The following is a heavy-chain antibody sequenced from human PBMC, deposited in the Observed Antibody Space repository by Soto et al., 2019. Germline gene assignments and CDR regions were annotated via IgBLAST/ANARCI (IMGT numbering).Heavy chain of an antibody. CDR3: ARAYYYCSGGSCYSALRFDF. CDR1: GDSVSSNSAA. CDR2: TYYRAEWYN. V-gene: IGHV6-1*01. Sequence: SQTLSLTCAISGDSVSSNSAAWNWIRQSPSRGLEWLGRTYYRAEWYNDYAVSVKSRITINPDTSKNQFSLQLNSVTPEDTAMYYCARAYYYCSGGSCYSALRFDFWGQGTLVTVSS. D-gene: IGHD2-15*01. J-gene: IGHJ4*02.